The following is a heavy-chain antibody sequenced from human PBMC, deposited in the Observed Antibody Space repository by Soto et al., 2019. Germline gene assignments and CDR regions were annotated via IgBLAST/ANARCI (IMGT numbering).Heavy chain of an antibody. Sequence: QVQLVQSGAEVKKPGASVKGSCKTSGYSFTSYTIHWVRQAPGQRLEWMGWINTGNDNTKYSQKFQGRVTITRDTSATTDYMDVSSLTSEDTAVYYCARGYDFGESVDSWGQGTLVTVSS. CDR2: INTGNDNT. D-gene: IGHD4-17*01. CDR1: GYSFTSYT. V-gene: IGHV1-3*04. J-gene: IGHJ4*02. CDR3: ARGYDFGESVDS.